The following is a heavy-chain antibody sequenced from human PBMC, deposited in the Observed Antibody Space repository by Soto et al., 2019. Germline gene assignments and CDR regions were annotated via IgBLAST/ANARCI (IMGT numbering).Heavy chain of an antibody. D-gene: IGHD3-10*01. CDR1: GFTFSSYA. V-gene: IGHV3-30-3*01. CDR3: ARVGRTDYTSGSYYYYGVDV. CDR2: ISYDGSNK. Sequence: GSLRLSCAASGFTFSSYAMHWVRQAPGKGLEWVAVISYDGSNKYYADSVKGRFTISRDNSKNSLYLQMNSLRAEDSAVYYCARVGRTDYTSGSYYYYGVDVWGQGTTVTVS. J-gene: IGHJ6*02.